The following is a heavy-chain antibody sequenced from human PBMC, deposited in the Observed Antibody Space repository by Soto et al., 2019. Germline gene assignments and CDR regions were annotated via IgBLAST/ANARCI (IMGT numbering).Heavy chain of an antibody. CDR3: AKGVHRITIFGVVIIHPEYYYYGMDV. Sequence: GGSLRLSCAASGFPFNSNSMSCVSQAPGKGLDWVSANSVSGGCTYYADSVRGRFTISRDNAKNTRYLQMNSRRAEDTAVYYCAKGVHRITIFGVVIIHPEYYYYGMDVWGQGTTVTVSS. J-gene: IGHJ6*02. CDR1: GFPFNSNS. V-gene: IGHV3-23*01. D-gene: IGHD3-3*01. CDR2: NSVSGGCT.